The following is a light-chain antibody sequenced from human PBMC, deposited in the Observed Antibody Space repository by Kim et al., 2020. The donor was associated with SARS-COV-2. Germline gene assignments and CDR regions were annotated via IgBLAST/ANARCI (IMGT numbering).Light chain of an antibody. CDR3: QQFSKWPLT. CDR2: RAS. V-gene: IGKV3-15*01. CDR1: QTVDRN. Sequence: EIVMTQSPATLSVSPGERVTLSCRASQTVDRNLAWYQQKGGQPPRLLIYRASTRATDIPDRFSGSGSGTEFTLTIHSLRSEDSGNYYCQQFSKWPLTFGGGTKV. J-gene: IGKJ4*01.